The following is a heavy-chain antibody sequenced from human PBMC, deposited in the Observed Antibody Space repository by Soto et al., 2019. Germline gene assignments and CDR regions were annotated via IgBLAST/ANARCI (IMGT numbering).Heavy chain of an antibody. Sequence: EVQLVESGGGLVQPGGSLRLSCAASGFTFSSYNMNWVRQAPGKGLEWVSYISYGNPSIYYADSVKGRFTISRDNAKDSLFLQMNSLRAEDTAVYYCAKDERYYGSGSQGDWGQGTLVTVSS. D-gene: IGHD3-10*01. CDR1: GFTFSSYN. V-gene: IGHV3-48*01. CDR3: AKDERYYGSGSQGD. CDR2: ISYGNPSI. J-gene: IGHJ4*02.